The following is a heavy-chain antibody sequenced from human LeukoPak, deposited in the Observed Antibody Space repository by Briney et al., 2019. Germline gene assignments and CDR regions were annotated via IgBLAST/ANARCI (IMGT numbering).Heavy chain of an antibody. CDR1: GYTLTDYY. J-gene: IGHJ4*02. CDR3: ARAHMTTVTHGDY. CDR2: INPNSGVT. Sequence: GASVKVSCKASGYTLTDYYIHWVRQAPGQGLEWMGWINPNSGVTNYAQKFQGRVTLTRDTPISTDYMEVSRLRSDDTAVYYCARAHMTTVTHGDYWGQGSLVTVSS. V-gene: IGHV1-2*02. D-gene: IGHD4-11*01.